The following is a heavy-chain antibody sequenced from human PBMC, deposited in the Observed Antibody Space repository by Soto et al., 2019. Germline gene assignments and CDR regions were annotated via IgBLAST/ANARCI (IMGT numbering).Heavy chain of an antibody. CDR3: ARLQGPIGRYFTWPRHNWFDP. CDR1: GYSFTSYW. J-gene: IGHJ5*02. V-gene: IGHV5-10-1*01. Sequence: PGESLKISCKGSGYSFTSYWISWVRQMPGKGLEWMGRIDPSDSYTNYSPSFQGHVTISADKSISTAYLQWSGLKASDTAMYYCARLQGPIGRYFTWPRHNWFDPWGQGTLVSVSS. D-gene: IGHD3-9*01. CDR2: IDPSDSYT.